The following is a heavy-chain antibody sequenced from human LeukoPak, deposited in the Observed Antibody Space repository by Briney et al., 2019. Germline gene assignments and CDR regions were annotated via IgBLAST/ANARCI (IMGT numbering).Heavy chain of an antibody. Sequence: ASVKVSCKASGYTFKHYDINWVRQAAGQRLEWVGWVNANSGNTGYAQKFQGRVTMTRNTSISTVYMEVNSLTSEDTAVYYCARAPTSVPNSRLDSWGQGTLVAVSS. CDR3: ARAPTSVPNSRLDS. J-gene: IGHJ4*02. D-gene: IGHD4-17*01. CDR1: GYTFKHYD. V-gene: IGHV1-8*01. CDR2: VNANSGNT.